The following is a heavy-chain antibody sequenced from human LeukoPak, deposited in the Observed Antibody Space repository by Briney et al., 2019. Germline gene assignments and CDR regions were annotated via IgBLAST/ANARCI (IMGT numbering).Heavy chain of an antibody. J-gene: IGHJ5*02. D-gene: IGHD3-10*01. CDR2: INHSGST. CDR1: GGSFSGYY. CDR3: ARTSLSGSYSFNWFDP. V-gene: IGHV4-34*01. Sequence: SETLSLTCAVYGGSFSGYYWSWIRQPPGKGLEWIGEINHSGSTNYNPSLKGRVTISVDTSKNQFSLKLSSVTAADTAVYYCARTSLSGSYSFNWFDPWGQGTLVTVSS.